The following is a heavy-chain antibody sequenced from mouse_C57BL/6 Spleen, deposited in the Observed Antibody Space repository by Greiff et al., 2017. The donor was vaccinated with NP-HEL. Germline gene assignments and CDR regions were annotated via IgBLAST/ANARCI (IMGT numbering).Heavy chain of an antibody. J-gene: IGHJ4*01. V-gene: IGHV1-4*01. Sequence: VQLQQSGAELARPGASVKMSCKASGYTFTSYTMHWVKQRPGQGLEWIGYINPSSGYTKYNQKFKDKATLTADTSSSTAYMQLSSLTSEDSAVYYCARIYYGNYEAMDYWGQGTSVTVSS. CDR1: GYTFTSYT. CDR2: INPSSGYT. D-gene: IGHD2-1*01. CDR3: ARIYYGNYEAMDY.